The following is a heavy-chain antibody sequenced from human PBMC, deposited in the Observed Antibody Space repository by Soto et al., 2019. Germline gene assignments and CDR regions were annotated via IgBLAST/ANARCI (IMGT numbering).Heavy chain of an antibody. J-gene: IGHJ6*02. D-gene: IGHD1-26*01. CDR1: GFTFSTYG. Sequence: QVQLVESGGGVVQPGRSLRLSCTASGFTFSTYGMHWVRQAPGKGLEWVTVIWYDGSNKYYADSVKGRFTISRDNSKNTLYLQMPSLRADATAVYYCARGGGSGSSFVGYYYYTLDVWGQGTTVTVSS. CDR3: ARGGGSGSSFVGYYYYTLDV. CDR2: IWYDGSNK. V-gene: IGHV3-33*01.